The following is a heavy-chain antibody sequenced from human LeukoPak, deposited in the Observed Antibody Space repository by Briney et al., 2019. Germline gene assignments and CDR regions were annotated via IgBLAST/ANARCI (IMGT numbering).Heavy chain of an antibody. CDR2: IYYSGST. D-gene: IGHD3-16*01. J-gene: IGHJ4*02. CDR1: GYSISSGYY. Sequence: PSETLSLTCNVFGYSISSGYYWGWIRQPPGKGLEWIGSIYYSGSTYCNPSLKSRVTISVDTSKNQFSLKLSSVTAADTAVYYCARKSYAPPSYFDYWGQGTLVTVSS. CDR3: ARKSYAPPSYFDY. V-gene: IGHV4-38-2*02.